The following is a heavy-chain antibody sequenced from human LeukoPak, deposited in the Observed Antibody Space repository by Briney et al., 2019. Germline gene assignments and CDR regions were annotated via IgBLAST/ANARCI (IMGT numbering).Heavy chain of an antibody. CDR2: IYYSGST. CDR1: GGSISSYY. D-gene: IGHD3-22*01. J-gene: IGHJ5*02. Sequence: SETLSLTCTVSGGSISSYYWSWIRQPPGRGLEWLGYIYYSGSTNYNPSLKSRVTISVDTSKNQFSLKLSSVTAADTAVYYCARGPRGSGYYYAWFDPWGQGTLVTVSS. V-gene: IGHV4-59*01. CDR3: ARGPRGSGYYYAWFDP.